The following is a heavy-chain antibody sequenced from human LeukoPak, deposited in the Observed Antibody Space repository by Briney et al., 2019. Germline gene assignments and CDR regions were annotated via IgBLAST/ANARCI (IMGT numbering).Heavy chain of an antibody. D-gene: IGHD1-7*01. CDR3: ATGNYNRPFDY. V-gene: IGHV3-11*04. J-gene: IGHJ4*02. CDR2: ISSGGRTI. CDR1: GFTFTDSF. Sequence: GGSLRLSCAASGFTFTDSFMTWIRQAPGKGLEWVSSISSGGRTIYYADFVKGRFTISRDNAKSSLDLQMNSLRAEDTAVYYCATGNYNRPFDYWGQGTLVTVSS.